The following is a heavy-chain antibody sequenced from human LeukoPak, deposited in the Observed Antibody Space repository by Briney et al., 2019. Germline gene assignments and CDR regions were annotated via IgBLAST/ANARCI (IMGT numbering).Heavy chain of an antibody. CDR2: INPNSGGT. CDR1: GYTFTGYY. CDR3: ARAKVLMVRGVITYYYYGMDV. Sequence: ASVKVSCKASGYTFTGYYMHWVRQAPGQGLEWMGWINPNSGGTNYAQKFQGWVTMTRDTSISTAYMELSRLRSDDTAVYYCARAKVLMVRGVITYYYYGMDVWGQGTTVTVSS. D-gene: IGHD3-10*01. J-gene: IGHJ6*02. V-gene: IGHV1-2*04.